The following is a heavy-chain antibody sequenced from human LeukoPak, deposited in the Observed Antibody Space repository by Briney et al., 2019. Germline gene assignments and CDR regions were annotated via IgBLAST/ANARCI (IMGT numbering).Heavy chain of an antibody. D-gene: IGHD6-19*01. V-gene: IGHV3-21*01. Sequence: PGVSLRLSCAASGFTFSGYSMNWVRQAPGKGLEWVSYTSRSATYLYYADSLQGRFTVSRDDAKSSLYLQMNSLSAEDTAVYYCARHVYSSGWGAFDIWGQGTMVTLSA. CDR1: GFTFSGYS. CDR3: ARHVYSSGWGAFDI. CDR2: TSRSATYL. J-gene: IGHJ3*02.